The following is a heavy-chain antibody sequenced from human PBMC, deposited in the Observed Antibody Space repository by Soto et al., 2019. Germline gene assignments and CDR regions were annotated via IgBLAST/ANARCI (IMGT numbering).Heavy chain of an antibody. Sequence: QVQLVQSGAEVKKPGSSVKVSCKASGGTFSSYAISWVRQAPGQGLEWMGGIIPIFGTANYAQKFQGRVTINADETTSTAYMELSSLRSEDTAMYYCARDLGGTYYYDSSGYLTLDYWGQGTLVTVSS. D-gene: IGHD3-22*01. J-gene: IGHJ4*02. V-gene: IGHV1-69*12. CDR2: IIPIFGTA. CDR1: GGTFSSYA. CDR3: ARDLGGTYYYDSSGYLTLDY.